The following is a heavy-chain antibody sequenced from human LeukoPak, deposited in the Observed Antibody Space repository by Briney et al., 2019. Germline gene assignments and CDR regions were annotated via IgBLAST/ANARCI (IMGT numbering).Heavy chain of an antibody. J-gene: IGHJ4*02. V-gene: IGHV3-48*03. CDR3: ARAGQLWFHFDY. D-gene: IGHD5-18*01. Sequence: TGGSLRLSCAASGFTLSSYEMNWVRQAPGKVLEWVSHISSSGSTIYYADSVKGRFTISRDNAKNSLYLQMNSLRAEDTAVYYCARAGQLWFHFDYWGQGTLVTVSS. CDR2: ISSSGSTI. CDR1: GFTLSSYE.